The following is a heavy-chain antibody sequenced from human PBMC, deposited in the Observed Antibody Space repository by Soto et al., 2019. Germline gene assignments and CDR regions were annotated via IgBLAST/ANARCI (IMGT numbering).Heavy chain of an antibody. J-gene: IGHJ4*02. V-gene: IGHV1-18*01. CDR3: ARGETHGSILPYYLDS. CDR1: GYMIDNKG. D-gene: IGHD3-9*01. CDR2: LSPHNIST. Sequence: VEVCCKASGYMIDNKGMGWARQAPGQGLEWMVWLSPHNISTNYAQKFQDRVTATTDTSTNTAFMELRALTSDDTAIYYFARGETHGSILPYYLDSWGQGTLVTVSS.